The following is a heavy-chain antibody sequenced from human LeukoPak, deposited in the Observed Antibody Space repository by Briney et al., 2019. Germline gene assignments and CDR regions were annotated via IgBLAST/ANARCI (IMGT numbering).Heavy chain of an antibody. D-gene: IGHD6-6*01. V-gene: IGHV4-39*02. CDR3: AREGAARRWEYFDY. Sequence: SETLSLTCTVSGGSLSSSILYWAWVRQPPGKGLEWIGSIYYSGSTYSNPSLKSRVTISVDTSKNQFSLKLSSVTAADTAVYYCAREGAARRWEYFDYWGQGTLVTVSS. CDR1: GGSLSSSILY. CDR2: IYYSGST. J-gene: IGHJ4*02.